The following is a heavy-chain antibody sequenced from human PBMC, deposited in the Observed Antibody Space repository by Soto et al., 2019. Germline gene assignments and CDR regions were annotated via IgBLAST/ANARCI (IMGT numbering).Heavy chain of an antibody. CDR2: IYWDDDK. V-gene: IGHV2-5*02. D-gene: IGHD3-16*01. CDR3: AHIVTGCLT. Sequence: QITLKESGPTLVKPTQTLTLTCTISGFSLITSGVGVGWIRQSPGKALEWLALIYWDDDKRYSPSLKSRLTITKDTSKNPVVLTMTNMDPVDTATYYCAHIVTGCLTWGRGALVTVSS. J-gene: IGHJ5*02. CDR1: GFSLITSGVG.